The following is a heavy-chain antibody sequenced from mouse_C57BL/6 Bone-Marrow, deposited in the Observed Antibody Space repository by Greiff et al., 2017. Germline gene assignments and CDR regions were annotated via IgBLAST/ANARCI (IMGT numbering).Heavy chain of an antibody. Sequence: EVKLVESGGGLVKPGGSLKLSCAASGFTFSDYGMNWVRQAPEKGLEWVAYISRGSSTIYYADTVKGRFTITRDNAKNTLFLQMTSLRSEDTGMYCGARSSYYDYSMDFWGQGTSVTVSS. J-gene: IGHJ4*01. CDR1: GFTFSDYG. CDR3: ARSSYYDYSMDF. V-gene: IGHV5-17*01. D-gene: IGHD1-1*01. CDR2: ISRGSSTI.